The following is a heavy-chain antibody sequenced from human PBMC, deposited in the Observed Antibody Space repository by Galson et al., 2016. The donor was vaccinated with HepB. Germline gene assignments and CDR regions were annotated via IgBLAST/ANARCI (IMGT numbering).Heavy chain of an antibody. CDR1: GFSFSSYS. Sequence: SLRLSCAASGFSFSSYSMHWVRQAPGKGLEWVAVISNDGANEYYADSVKGRFTISRDNSRNTLSLKMNTLRTEDTAVYYCVNLYYDSSGHYYSGYYYYGMDVWGQGTTVTVSS. D-gene: IGHD3-22*01. CDR3: VNLYYDSSGHYYSGYYYYGMDV. J-gene: IGHJ6*02. CDR2: ISNDGANE. V-gene: IGHV3-30-3*01.